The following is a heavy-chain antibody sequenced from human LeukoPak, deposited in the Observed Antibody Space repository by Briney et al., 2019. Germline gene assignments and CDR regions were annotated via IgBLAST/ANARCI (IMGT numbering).Heavy chain of an antibody. CDR1: GGSISTYY. Sequence: PSETLSLTCTIFGGSISTYYWSWIRQPPGKGLEWIGYIYYSGSTNYNPSLKSRVTISVDTSKNQFSLNLSSVTAADTAIYYCARGRRRDEYSSSSRFFQIFDFWGQGTLVTVSS. J-gene: IGHJ4*02. CDR2: IYYSGST. D-gene: IGHD6-6*01. V-gene: IGHV4-59*01. CDR3: ARGRRRDEYSSSSRFFQIFDF.